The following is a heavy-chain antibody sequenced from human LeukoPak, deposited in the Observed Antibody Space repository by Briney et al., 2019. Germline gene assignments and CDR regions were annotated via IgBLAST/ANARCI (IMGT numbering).Heavy chain of an antibody. CDR1: GFTFSSYA. V-gene: IGHV3-23*01. D-gene: IGHD1-26*01. Sequence: GGSLRLSCAASGFTFSSYAMSWVRQAPGKGLEGVSAISGSGGITSYADSVKGRFTISRDNSKNTLYLQMNSLRAEDTAVYYCAKGDTTWELPHDYWGQGTLVTVSS. CDR2: ISGSGGIT. J-gene: IGHJ4*02. CDR3: AKGDTTWELPHDY.